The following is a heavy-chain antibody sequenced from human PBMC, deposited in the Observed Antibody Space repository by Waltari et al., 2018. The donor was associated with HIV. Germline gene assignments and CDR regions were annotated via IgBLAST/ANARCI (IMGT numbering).Heavy chain of an antibody. CDR1: SVSISSTPYC. CDR2: VSFSGST. V-gene: IGHV4-39*01. Sequence: QLQLQESGPGLVKPSETLSLTCTVSSVSISSTPYCWGWIRQPPGKGLEWIGSVSFSGSTYYTPSLRRRVTISVDTSRNHFSLRLTSVTAADTAVYFCVRHSRGTGVDTEAFDSWGQGTRVTVSS. CDR3: VRHSRGTGVDTEAFDS. J-gene: IGHJ4*02. D-gene: IGHD2-8*01.